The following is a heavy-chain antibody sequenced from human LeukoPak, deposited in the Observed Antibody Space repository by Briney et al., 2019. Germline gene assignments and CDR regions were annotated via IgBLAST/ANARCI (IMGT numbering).Heavy chain of an antibody. J-gene: IGHJ6*03. D-gene: IGHD2-15*01. CDR1: GFTFRNHL. Sequence: GSLRLSCAASGFTFRNHLMHWVRQAPGKGLVWVSAISASGGTTYYADSVKGRFTISRDNSKNTLYLQMNSLSAEDTAVYYCAKNGDRGAYCSGGSCYPYYYYYMDVWGKGTTVTISS. CDR3: AKNGDRGAYCSGGSCYPYYYYYMDV. V-gene: IGHV3-23*01. CDR2: ISASGGTT.